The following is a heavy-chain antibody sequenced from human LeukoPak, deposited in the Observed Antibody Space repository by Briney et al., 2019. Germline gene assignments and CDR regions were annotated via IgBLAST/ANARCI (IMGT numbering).Heavy chain of an antibody. J-gene: IGHJ6*03. CDR2: ISSSSSLI. CDR1: GFTFSSYG. CDR3: AKVDRGDYSSSPVPYYNYYMNV. Sequence: GGSLRHSCAASGFTFSSYGMHWVRQAPGRGLEWVSCISSSSSLIFYSDSVRGRFTISRDNAKNLLYLHMNSLRVEDTAVYYCAKVDRGDYSSSPVPYYNYYMNVWGKGTTVTVSS. D-gene: IGHD6-13*01. V-gene: IGHV3-21*01.